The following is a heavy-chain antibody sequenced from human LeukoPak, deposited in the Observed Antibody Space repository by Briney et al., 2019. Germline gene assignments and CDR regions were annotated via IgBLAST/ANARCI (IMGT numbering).Heavy chain of an antibody. CDR2: ISSSSSYI. CDR1: GFTFSSYS. J-gene: IGHJ4*02. V-gene: IGHV3-21*01. Sequence: GGSLRLSCAASGFTFSSYSMNWVRQAPGKGLEWVSSISSSSSYIYYADSVKGRFTISRDNAKNSLYLQMNSLRAEDTAVYYCARDWDNYDILIGYYGPTPRYTSFDYWGQGTLVTVSS. D-gene: IGHD3-9*01. CDR3: ARDWDNYDILIGYYGPTPRYTSFDY.